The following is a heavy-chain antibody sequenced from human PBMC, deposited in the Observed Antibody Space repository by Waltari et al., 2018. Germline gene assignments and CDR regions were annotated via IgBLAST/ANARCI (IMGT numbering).Heavy chain of an antibody. CDR2: IYYSGST. Sequence: QVQLQESGPGLVKPSETLSLTCTVSGGSITSYYCSWIRQPPGKGLEWIGYIYYSGSTNYNPSLKSRVTISVDTSKNQFSLKLSSVTAADTAVYYCARGHDAYSSSSLDYWGQGTLVTVSS. D-gene: IGHD6-6*01. CDR1: GGSITSYY. J-gene: IGHJ4*02. V-gene: IGHV4-59*01. CDR3: ARGHDAYSSSSLDY.